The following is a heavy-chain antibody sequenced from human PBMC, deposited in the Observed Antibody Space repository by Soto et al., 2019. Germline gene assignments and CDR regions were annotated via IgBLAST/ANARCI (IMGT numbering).Heavy chain of an antibody. V-gene: IGHV3-53*01. CDR1: GFTVSSNY. CDR3: ARTTDCSSTSCYLYYFDY. CDR2: IYSGGST. Sequence: PGGSLRLSCAASGFTVSSNYMSWVRQAPGKGLEWVSVIYSGGSTYYADSVKGRFTISRDNFKNTLYLQMNSLRAEDTAVYYCARTTDCSSTSCYLYYFDYWGQGTLVTVSS. J-gene: IGHJ4*02. D-gene: IGHD2-2*01.